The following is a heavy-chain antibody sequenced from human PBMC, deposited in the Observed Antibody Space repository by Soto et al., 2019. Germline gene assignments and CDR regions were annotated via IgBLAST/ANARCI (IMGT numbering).Heavy chain of an antibody. D-gene: IGHD2-8*01. CDR1: GYTFSDHG. CDR3: AKDRPRLTQQFNGVS. CDR2: ISAYNGAT. V-gene: IGHV1-18*01. Sequence: QIQLVQSGAEVKKPGASVRVSCKASGYTFSDHGFSWVRQGPGQGLEWLGWISAYNGATDYAQKFPGRVTLTTATSTSTAYMELRSLRSDDTAVYYCAKDRPRLTQQFNGVSWGQGTLVTVSS. J-gene: IGHJ5*02.